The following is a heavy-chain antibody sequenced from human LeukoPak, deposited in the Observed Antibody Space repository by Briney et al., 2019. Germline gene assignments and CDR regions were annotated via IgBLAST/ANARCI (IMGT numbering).Heavy chain of an antibody. CDR2: ISGSGGST. V-gene: IGHV3-23*01. CDR3: AKDRQDYDSGDYFDY. CDR1: GFTFSSYA. Sequence: QPGGSLRLSCAASGFTFSSYAMSWVRQAPGKGLEWVSVISGSGGSTYYADSVKGRFTISRDNSKNTLYLQMNSLRAEDTAVYYCAKDRQDYDSGDYFDYWGQGTLVTVSS. D-gene: IGHD3-22*01. J-gene: IGHJ4*02.